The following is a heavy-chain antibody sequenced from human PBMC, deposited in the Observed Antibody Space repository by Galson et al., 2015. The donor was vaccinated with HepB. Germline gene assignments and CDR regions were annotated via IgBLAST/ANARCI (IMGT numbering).Heavy chain of an antibody. J-gene: IGHJ6*02. V-gene: IGHV1-18*04. CDR3: ARILGYYDFWSGYCCYYGMDV. Sequence: SVKVSCKASGYTFTSYGISWVRQAPGQGLEWMGWISGYNGNTNYAQKLQGRVTMTTDTSTSTAYMELRSLRSDDTAVYYCARILGYYDFWSGYCCYYGMDVWGQGTTVTVSS. CDR1: GYTFTSYG. D-gene: IGHD3-3*01. CDR2: ISGYNGNT.